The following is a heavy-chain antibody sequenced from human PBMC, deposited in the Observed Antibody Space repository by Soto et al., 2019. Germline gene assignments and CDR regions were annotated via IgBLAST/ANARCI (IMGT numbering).Heavy chain of an antibody. CDR1: GYTFTSDY. CDR3: TRDLGMAVAGTTFDN. J-gene: IGHJ4*02. Sequence: VSVKVSCKASGYTFTSDYMHWVRKAPGQGLEWMGRINPSGGSTAYPQKFQGRVTMTRDTSTSTVYMELSSLRSEDTAIYYCTRDLGMAVAGTTFDNWGQGTLVTVSS. V-gene: IGHV1-46*03. D-gene: IGHD6-19*01. CDR2: INPSGGST.